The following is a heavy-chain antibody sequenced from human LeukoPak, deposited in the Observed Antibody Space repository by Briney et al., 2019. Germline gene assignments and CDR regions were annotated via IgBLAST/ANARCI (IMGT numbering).Heavy chain of an antibody. CDR3: AFLSSSSSSAFDI. V-gene: IGHV3-21*01. CDR2: ISSSSYI. D-gene: IGHD6-6*01. Sequence: PGGSLRLSCAASGFTFSSYAMNWVRQAPGKGLEWVSSISSSSYIYYADSVKGRFTISRDNAKNSLYLQMNSLRAEDTAVYYCAFLSSSSSSAFDIWGQGTMVTVPS. CDR1: GFTFSSYA. J-gene: IGHJ3*02.